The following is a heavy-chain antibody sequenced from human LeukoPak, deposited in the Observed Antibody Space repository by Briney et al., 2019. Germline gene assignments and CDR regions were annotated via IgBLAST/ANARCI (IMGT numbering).Heavy chain of an antibody. J-gene: IGHJ4*02. D-gene: IGHD6-19*01. CDR1: NYSISSGSY. CDR2: MHHSGRT. Sequence: PSETLSLTCIVSNYSISSGSYWTWIRQPPGRGLEWIAEMHHSGRTNYNPSLQSRVTISIDTSKNQFSLKLNSVTAADTAVYYCARGISHSSGSIDYWGQGTLVTVSS. V-gene: IGHV4-38-2*02. CDR3: ARGISHSSGSIDY.